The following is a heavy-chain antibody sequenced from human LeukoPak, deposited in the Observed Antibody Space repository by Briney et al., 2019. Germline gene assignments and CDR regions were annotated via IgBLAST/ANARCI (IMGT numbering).Heavy chain of an antibody. CDR1: GFSVSGHY. J-gene: IGHJ4*02. Sequence: GGSLRLSCAASGFSVSGHYMSWVRQAPGKGLEWVSVLYSGGDTYYADSVKGRFIISRDTSKNTLYLQMNGLRAEDTAVYYCARGNTGYSSAWGRDFDYWGQGTLVTVSS. CDR2: LYSGGDT. CDR3: ARGNTGYSSAWGRDFDY. V-gene: IGHV3-66*01. D-gene: IGHD6-19*01.